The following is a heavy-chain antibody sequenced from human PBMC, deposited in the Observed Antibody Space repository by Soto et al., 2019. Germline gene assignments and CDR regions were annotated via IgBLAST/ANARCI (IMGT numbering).Heavy chain of an antibody. Sequence: QVQLQQWGAGLLKPSETLSLTCAVYGGSFSGYYWSWIRQPPGKGLEWIGEINHSGSTNYNPSLKRRATIPLAPSKTQSSLNLSSAPAADTAVYYCARPAIAEAVSAFDYWGQGTLVTVSS. V-gene: IGHV4-34*01. CDR3: ARPAIAEAVSAFDY. J-gene: IGHJ4*02. D-gene: IGHD6-13*01. CDR2: INHSGST. CDR1: GGSFSGYY.